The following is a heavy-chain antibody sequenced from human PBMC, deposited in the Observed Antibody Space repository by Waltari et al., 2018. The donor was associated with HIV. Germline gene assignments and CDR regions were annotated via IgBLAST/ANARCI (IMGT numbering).Heavy chain of an antibody. V-gene: IGHV4-34*01. J-gene: IGHJ4*02. CDR1: GGSFSGYY. Sequence: QVQLQQWGAGLLKPSETLSLTCAVYGGSFSGYYWNWIRQSPGKGLEWIGEINHSGSTSYNPSLKTRVTMSVDTSKNQFSLKLSSVTAADTAVYYCATHPDYFDYWGQGTLVTVSS. CDR3: ATHPDYFDY. CDR2: INHSGST.